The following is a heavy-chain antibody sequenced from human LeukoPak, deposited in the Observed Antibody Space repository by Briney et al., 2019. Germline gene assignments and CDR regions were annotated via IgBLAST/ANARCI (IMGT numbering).Heavy chain of an antibody. J-gene: IGHJ4*02. D-gene: IGHD4-11*01. CDR3: ASRSSVIREDY. V-gene: IGHV1-69*02. CDR1: GGTFSSYT. CDR2: IIPILGIA. Sequence: SVKVSCKASGGTFSSYTISWVRQAPGQGLEWVGRIIPILGIANYAQKFQGRVTITADKSTSTAYMELSSLRSEDTAVYYCASRSSVIREDYWGQGTLVTVSS.